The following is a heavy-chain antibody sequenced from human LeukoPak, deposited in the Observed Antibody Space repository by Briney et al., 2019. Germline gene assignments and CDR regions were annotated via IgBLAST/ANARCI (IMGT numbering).Heavy chain of an antibody. J-gene: IGHJ5*02. CDR3: ARGLHGITMVRGVISRFDP. V-gene: IGHV4-59*12. Sequence: SETLSLTCTVSGDFISNNFWHWIRQPPGKGLEWIGYIYHSGSTYHNPSLKSRVSISVDMSENQFSLKLSSVTAADTAVYYCARGLHGITMVRGVISRFDPWGQGTLVTVSS. D-gene: IGHD3-10*01. CDR1: GDFISNNF. CDR2: IYHSGST.